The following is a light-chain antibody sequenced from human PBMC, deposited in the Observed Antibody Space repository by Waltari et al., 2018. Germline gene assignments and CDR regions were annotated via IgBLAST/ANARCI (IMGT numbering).Light chain of an antibody. CDR1: NTGSKS. Sequence: SYVVTQSPSVSVAPGETARITCGGANTGSKSMHLYQQRPGQAPVLVISYDSDRPPGIPERFSGSNSGNTATLTISWVEAEDEADYYCLVWHSTIDHQGVFGGGTKLTVL. V-gene: IGLV3-21*04. CDR3: LVWHSTIDHQGV. CDR2: YDS. J-gene: IGLJ2*01.